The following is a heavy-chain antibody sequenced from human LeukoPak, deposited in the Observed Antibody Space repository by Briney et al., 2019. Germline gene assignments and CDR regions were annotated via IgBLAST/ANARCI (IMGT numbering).Heavy chain of an antibody. D-gene: IGHD2-2*01. Sequence: GGSLRLSCTASGFTFGDYAMSWFRQAPGKGLEWVGFIRSKAYGGTAEYAASVKGTFTISRDDSKSIAYLQMNSLKTEDTAVYYCTTSTAARTRSASFDYWGQGTLVTVSS. CDR1: GFTFGDYA. CDR2: IRSKAYGGTA. V-gene: IGHV3-49*03. CDR3: TTSTAARTRSASFDY. J-gene: IGHJ4*02.